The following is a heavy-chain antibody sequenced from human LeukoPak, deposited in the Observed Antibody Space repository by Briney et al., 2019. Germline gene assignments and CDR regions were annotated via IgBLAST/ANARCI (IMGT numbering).Heavy chain of an antibody. D-gene: IGHD1-14*01. CDR2: ISYDGSNK. CDR1: GFTFSSYA. CDR3: ASLTTPYFDY. Sequence: PGGSLRLSCAAFGFTFSSYAMHWVRQAPGKGLEWVAVISYDGSNKYYADSVKGRFTISRDNSKNTLYLQMNSLRAEDTAVYYCASLTTPYFDYWGQGTLVTVSS. V-gene: IGHV3-30*04. J-gene: IGHJ4*02.